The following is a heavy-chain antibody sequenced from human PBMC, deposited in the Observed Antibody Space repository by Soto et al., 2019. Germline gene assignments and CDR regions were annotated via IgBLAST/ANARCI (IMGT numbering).Heavy chain of an antibody. J-gene: IGHJ4*02. CDR1: GGSISSSLFY. CDR3: ARRGRTVTSEFDY. CDR2: IHNSGST. V-gene: IGHV4-39*01. Sequence: SETLSLTCTVSGGSISSSLFYWGWIRQPPGKQLEYIGSIHNSGSTHYSPSLKSRVTISVDTSKNQFSLKLSSVTAADTAVYYCARRGRTVTSEFDYWGQGTLVTVSS. D-gene: IGHD4-17*01.